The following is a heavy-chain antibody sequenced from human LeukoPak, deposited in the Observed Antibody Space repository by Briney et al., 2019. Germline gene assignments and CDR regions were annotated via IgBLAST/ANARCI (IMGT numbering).Heavy chain of an antibody. CDR2: ISYDGSNK. V-gene: IGHV3-30*03. J-gene: IGHJ4*02. CDR1: GFTFSSYG. D-gene: IGHD3-10*01. CDR3: AIPMSWIGLDY. Sequence: GGSLRLSCAASGFTFSSYGMHWVRQAPGKGLEWVAVISYDGSNKYYADSVKGRFTISRDNSKNTLYLQMNSLRAEDTAVYYCAIPMSWIGLDYWGQGTLVTVSS.